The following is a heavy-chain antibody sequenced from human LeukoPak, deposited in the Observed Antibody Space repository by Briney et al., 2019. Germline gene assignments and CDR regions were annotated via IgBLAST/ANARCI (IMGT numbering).Heavy chain of an antibody. D-gene: IGHD2-15*01. J-gene: IGHJ5*02. CDR2: IYHSGST. Sequence: SETLSLTCTVSGYSFSSGYYWGWIRQPPGKGLEWIGSIYHSGSTYYNPSLKSRVTISVDTSKNQFSLKLSSVTAADTAVYYCARGGTDAVLVVAPWFDPWGQGTLVTVSS. CDR3: ARGGTDAVLVVAPWFDP. CDR1: GYSFSSGYY. V-gene: IGHV4-38-2*02.